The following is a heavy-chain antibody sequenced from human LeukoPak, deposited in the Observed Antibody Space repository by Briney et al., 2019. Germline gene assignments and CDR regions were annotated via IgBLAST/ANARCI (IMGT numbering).Heavy chain of an antibody. V-gene: IGHV1-46*01. J-gene: IGHJ6*02. CDR1: GYTFTSYY. CDR3: ARVGINPGDHYYSGMDV. Sequence: ASVKVSCKASGYTFTSYYMHWVRQAPGQGLEWMGIINPSGGSTSYAQKFQGRVTMTRDTSTSTVYMELSSLRSEDTAVYYCARVGINPGDHYYSGMDVWGQGTTVTVSS. CDR2: INPSGGST. D-gene: IGHD4-17*01.